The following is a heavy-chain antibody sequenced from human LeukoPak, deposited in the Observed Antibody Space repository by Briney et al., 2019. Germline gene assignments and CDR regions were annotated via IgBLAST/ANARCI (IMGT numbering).Heavy chain of an antibody. CDR3: ARDPQARTMVRGAYRYYYYGMDV. D-gene: IGHD3-10*01. CDR2: IYYSGST. V-gene: IGHV4-39*07. Sequence: SETLSLTCTVSGGSISSGSYYWSWIRQPAGKGLEWIGSIYYSGSTYYNPSLKSRVTISVDTSKNQFSLKLSSVTAADTAVYYCARDPQARTMVRGAYRYYYYGMDVWGQGTTVTVSS. J-gene: IGHJ6*02. CDR1: GGSISSGSYY.